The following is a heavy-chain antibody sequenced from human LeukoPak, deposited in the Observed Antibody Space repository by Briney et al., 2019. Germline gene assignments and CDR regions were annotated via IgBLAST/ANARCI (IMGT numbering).Heavy chain of an antibody. CDR1: GFTFSSYA. CDR3: AGGSGGDC. Sequence: PGGSLRRSCAASGFTFSSYAMHWVRQAPGKGLEWVAVISYDGSNKYYADSVKGRFTISRDNSKNTLYLQMNSLRAEDTAVYYCAGGSGGDCWGQGTLVTVSS. D-gene: IGHD2-15*01. V-gene: IGHV3-30-3*01. CDR2: ISYDGSNK. J-gene: IGHJ4*02.